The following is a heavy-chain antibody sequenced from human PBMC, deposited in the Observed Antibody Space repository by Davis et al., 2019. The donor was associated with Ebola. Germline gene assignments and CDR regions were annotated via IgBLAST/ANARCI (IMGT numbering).Heavy chain of an antibody. CDR2: INHSGST. J-gene: IGHJ4*02. D-gene: IGHD2-21*01. Sequence: PSETLSLTCAVYGGSFSGYYWSWIRQPPGKGLEWIGEINHSGSTNYNPSLKSRVTISVDTSKNQFSLKLSSVTAADTAVYYCARVGGDGLDYWGQGTLVTVSS. CDR3: ARVGGDGLDY. CDR1: GGSFSGYY. V-gene: IGHV4-34*01.